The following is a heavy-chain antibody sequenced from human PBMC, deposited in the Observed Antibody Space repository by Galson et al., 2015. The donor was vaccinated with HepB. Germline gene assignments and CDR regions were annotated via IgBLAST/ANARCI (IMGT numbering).Heavy chain of an antibody. CDR1: GFTFSSYS. J-gene: IGHJ4*02. V-gene: IGHV3-48*02. D-gene: IGHD3-10*01. CDR3: ATGADLRWFGELFDY. Sequence: SLRLSCAASGFTFSSYSMNWVRQAPGKGLEWVSYISSSSTIYYADSVKGRFTISRDNAKNSLYLQMNSLRDEDTAVYYCATGADLRWFGELFDYWGQGTLVTVSS. CDR2: ISSSSTI.